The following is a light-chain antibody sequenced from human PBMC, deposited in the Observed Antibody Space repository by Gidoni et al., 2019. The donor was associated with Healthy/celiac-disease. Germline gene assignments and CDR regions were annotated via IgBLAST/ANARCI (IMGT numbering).Light chain of an antibody. CDR1: QSLLHSNGDNY. V-gene: IGKV2-28*01. CDR3: RQARQTPRT. Sequence: DIVMTQSPLSLPVTPVEPASISCRSSQSLLHSNGDNYLAWYLQKPGHSPQLLIYLGSNRAAGVPDRFSSSGSGTDFTLKISRGEAEDVGVYYCRQARQTPRTFGQGTKLEIK. J-gene: IGKJ2*02. CDR2: LGS.